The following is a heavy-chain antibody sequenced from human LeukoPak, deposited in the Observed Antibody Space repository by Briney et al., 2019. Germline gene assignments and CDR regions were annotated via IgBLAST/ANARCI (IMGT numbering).Heavy chain of an antibody. J-gene: IGHJ5*02. CDR1: GFTFTSYA. CDR2: ISSSSSTI. CDR3: AREGYSSSWYFHWFDP. V-gene: IGHV3-48*04. Sequence: GGSLRLSCAASGFTFTSYAMGWVRQAPGKGLEWVSYISSSSSTIYYADSVKGRFTISRDNAKNSLYLQMNSLRAEDTAVYYCAREGYSSSWYFHWFDPWGQGTLVTVSS. D-gene: IGHD6-13*01.